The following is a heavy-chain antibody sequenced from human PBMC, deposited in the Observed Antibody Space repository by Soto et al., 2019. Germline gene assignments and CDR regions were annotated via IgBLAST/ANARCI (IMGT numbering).Heavy chain of an antibody. V-gene: IGHV3-21*01. D-gene: IGHD1-20*01. CDR2: ISSVSTYI. J-gene: IGHJ6*02. CDR3: AKATGQKYNWNSYYYGMDV. CDR1: GITFNSYS. Sequence: PGGSLRLSCAASGITFNSYSMNWVRQAPGKGLEWVSSISSVSTYIYYADSVKGRFTISRDNAKNSLYLQMNSLRAEDTAVYYCAKATGQKYNWNSYYYGMDVWGQGTTVTVSS.